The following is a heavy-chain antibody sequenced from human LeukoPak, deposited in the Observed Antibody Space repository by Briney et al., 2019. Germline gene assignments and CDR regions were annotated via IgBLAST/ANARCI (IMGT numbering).Heavy chain of an antibody. V-gene: IGHV3-33*01. CDR3: ARDPPMYYYDEPGSRDAFDI. J-gene: IGHJ3*02. CDR2: IWYDGSNN. Sequence: PGRSLRLSCAASGFTSSRFGTRWVRHAPGKGLGWVAVIWYDGSNNYYAESVKGRFTISRDNSKNTLHLQMNSLRAEDTAVYYCARDPPMYYYDEPGSRDAFDIWGQGTMVTVSS. CDR1: GFTSSRFG. D-gene: IGHD3-22*01.